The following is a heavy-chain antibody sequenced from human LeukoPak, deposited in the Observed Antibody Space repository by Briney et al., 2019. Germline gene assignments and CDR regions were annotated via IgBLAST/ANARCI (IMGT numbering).Heavy chain of an antibody. CDR3: ARDPSRYGPKNYYYGMDD. D-gene: IGHD4/OR15-4a*01. J-gene: IGHJ6*02. V-gene: IGHV1-46*01. Sequence: ASVKVSCKASGYTFTSYYMHWVRQAPGQGLEWMGIINPSGGSTSYAQKFQGRVTMTRDTSTSTVYMELSSLRSEDTAVYYCARDPSRYGPKNYYYGMDDWGQGTTVTVSS. CDR2: INPSGGST. CDR1: GYTFTSYY.